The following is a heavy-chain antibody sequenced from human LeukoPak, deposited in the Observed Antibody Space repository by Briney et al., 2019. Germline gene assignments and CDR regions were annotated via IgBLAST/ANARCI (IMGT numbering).Heavy chain of an antibody. V-gene: IGHV1-2*02. CDR2: INPNSGGT. D-gene: IGHD3-10*01. Sequence: ASVKVSCKASGYTFTGYYMHWVRQAPGQGLAWMGWINPNSGGTNYAQKFQGRVTITRDTSISTAYMELSRLRSDDTAVYYCARDWGSSGFGELFYFDYWGQGTLVTVSS. CDR1: GYTFTGYY. CDR3: ARDWGSSGFGELFYFDY. J-gene: IGHJ4*02.